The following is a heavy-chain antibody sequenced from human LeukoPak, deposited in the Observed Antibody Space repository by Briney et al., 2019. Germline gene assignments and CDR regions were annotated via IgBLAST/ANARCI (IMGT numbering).Heavy chain of an antibody. CDR3: ARVRYCSSTSCYMDFDY. Sequence: GASVKVSCKASGHTFTSYGISWVRQAPGQGLEWMGWISAYNGNTNYAQKLQGRVTMTTDTSTSTAYMELRSLRSDDTAVYYCARVRYCSSTSCYMDFDYWGQGTLVTVSS. J-gene: IGHJ4*02. CDR2: ISAYNGNT. D-gene: IGHD2-2*02. V-gene: IGHV1-18*01. CDR1: GHTFTSYG.